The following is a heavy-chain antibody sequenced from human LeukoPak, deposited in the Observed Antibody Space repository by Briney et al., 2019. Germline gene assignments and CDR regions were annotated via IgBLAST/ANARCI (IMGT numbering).Heavy chain of an antibody. CDR3: ATGDYGAFDI. Sequence: GGSLRLSCAASGFTFSYSSMNWVRQAPGKGLEWVSSISSSSSYIYYADSVKGRFTISRDNAKNSLYLQMNSLRAEDTAVYYCATGDYGAFDIWGQGTMVTVSS. J-gene: IGHJ3*02. V-gene: IGHV3-21*01. CDR2: ISSSSSYI. CDR1: GFTFSYSS. D-gene: IGHD4-17*01.